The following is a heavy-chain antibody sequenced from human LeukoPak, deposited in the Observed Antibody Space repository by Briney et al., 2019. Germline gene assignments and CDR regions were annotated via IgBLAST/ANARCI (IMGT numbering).Heavy chain of an antibody. J-gene: IGHJ4*02. CDR3: ARDGGVYSYGYLYYFDY. V-gene: IGHV3-30*04. CDR1: GFTFSSYA. Sequence: GRSLRLSCAASGFTFSSYAMHWVRQAPGKGLEWVAVISYDGSNKYYVDSVKGRFTISRDNSKNTLYLQMNSLRAEDTAVYYCARDGGVYSYGYLYYFDYWGQGTLVTVSS. CDR2: ISYDGSNK. D-gene: IGHD5-18*01.